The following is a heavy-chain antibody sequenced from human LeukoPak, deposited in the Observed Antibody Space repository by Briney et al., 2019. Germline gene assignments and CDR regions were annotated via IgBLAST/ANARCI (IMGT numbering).Heavy chain of an antibody. Sequence: SETLSLTCAVYGGSFSGYYWSWIRQPPGKGLEWIGEINHSGSTNYNPSLKSRVTISVDTSKNQFSLKLSSVTAADTAVYYCARESVVNDTAMVTRLYFVYSGQGTLVTVSS. V-gene: IGHV4-34*01. CDR1: GGSFSGYY. CDR2: INHSGST. J-gene: IGHJ4*02. D-gene: IGHD5-18*01. CDR3: ARESVVNDTAMVTRLYFVY.